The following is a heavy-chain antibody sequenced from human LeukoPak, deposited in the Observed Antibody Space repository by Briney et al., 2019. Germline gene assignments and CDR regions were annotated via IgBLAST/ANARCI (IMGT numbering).Heavy chain of an antibody. CDR2: IYYSGTT. CDR1: GGSISSSPYY. CDR3: ARGAGYCSGGSCPYFDY. Sequence: NSSETLSLTCTVSGGSISSSPYYWGWIRQPPGKGLEWIGSIYYSGTTHYNPSLESRVTISVDTSKNQFSLKLSSVTAADTAVYYCARGAGYCSGGSCPYFDYWGQGTLVTVSS. V-gene: IGHV4-39*07. D-gene: IGHD2-15*01. J-gene: IGHJ4*02.